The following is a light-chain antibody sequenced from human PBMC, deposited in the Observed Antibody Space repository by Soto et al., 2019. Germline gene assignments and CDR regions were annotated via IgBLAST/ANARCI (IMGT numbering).Light chain of an antibody. Sequence: EIVLTQSPATLSSSPGERATLSCSASQTVSNKLAWYQHKPGQAPRLLIYDTSNRATGIPARFSGSGYGTDFTLTISSLEPEDFAVYYCRQRKSWPRTFGQGTKVDIK. J-gene: IGKJ1*01. CDR1: QTVSNK. CDR2: DTS. V-gene: IGKV3-11*01. CDR3: RQRKSWPRT.